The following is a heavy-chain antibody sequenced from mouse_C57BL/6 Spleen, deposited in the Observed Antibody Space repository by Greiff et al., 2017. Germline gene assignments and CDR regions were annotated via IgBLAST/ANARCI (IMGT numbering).Heavy chain of an antibody. V-gene: IGHV1-20*01. CDR2: INPYNGDT. CDR3: ARDDYPYYAMDY. D-gene: IGHD2-4*01. Sequence: VHVKQSGPELVKPGDSVKISCKASGYSFTGYFMNWVMQSHGKSLEWIGRINPYNGDTFYNQKFKGKATLTVDKSSSTAHMELRSLTSEDSAVYYCARDDYPYYAMDYWGQGTSVTVSS. J-gene: IGHJ4*01. CDR1: GYSFTGYF.